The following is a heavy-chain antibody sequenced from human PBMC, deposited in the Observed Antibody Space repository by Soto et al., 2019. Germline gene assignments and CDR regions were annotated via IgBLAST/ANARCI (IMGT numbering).Heavy chain of an antibody. CDR2: IKQDGSEK. V-gene: IGHV3-7*01. D-gene: IGHD3-3*01. CDR3: ARARGDFWSAYYMSY. CDR1: GFTFSTYW. J-gene: IGHJ4*02. Sequence: GGSLRLSCAASGFTFSTYWMNWVRQAPGKGLEWVANIKQDGSEKYYVDSVKGRFTISRDNARNSLYLQMNSLRAEDTAVYYCARARGDFWSAYYMSYWGQGTLVTVSS.